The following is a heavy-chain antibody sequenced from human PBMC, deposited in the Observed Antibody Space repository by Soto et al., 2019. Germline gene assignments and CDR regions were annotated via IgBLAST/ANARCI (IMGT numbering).Heavy chain of an antibody. D-gene: IGHD4-17*01. Sequence: LSLSCAASGFTFSSYAMSWVRQAPGKGLEWVSAISGSGGSTYYADSVKGRFTISRDNSKNTLYLQMNSLRAEDTAVYYCAKPGLTTVTRPEYYFDYWGQGTLVTVSS. J-gene: IGHJ4*02. V-gene: IGHV3-23*01. CDR3: AKPGLTTVTRPEYYFDY. CDR2: ISGSGGST. CDR1: GFTFSSYA.